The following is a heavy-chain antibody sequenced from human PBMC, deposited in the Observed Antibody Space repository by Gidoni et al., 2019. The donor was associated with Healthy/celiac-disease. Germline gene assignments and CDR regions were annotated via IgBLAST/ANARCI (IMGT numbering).Heavy chain of an antibody. CDR3: TRDGASYYYDSSGYVDY. D-gene: IGHD3-22*01. J-gene: IGHJ4*02. V-gene: IGHV3-49*05. CDR1: GFTFGDYA. CDR2: IRSKAYGWTT. Sequence: EVQLVESGGGLVKPGRSLRLSCTASGFTFGDYAMSWFRQAPGKGLEWVGFIRSKAYGWTTEYAASVKGRFTISRDDSKSIAYLQMNSLKTEDTAVYYCTRDGASYYYDSSGYVDYWGQGTLVTVSS.